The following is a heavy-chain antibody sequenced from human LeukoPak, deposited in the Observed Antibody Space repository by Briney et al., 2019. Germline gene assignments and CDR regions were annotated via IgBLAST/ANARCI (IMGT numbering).Heavy chain of an antibody. CDR3: ARRWNYGRNYYIDV. CDR1: GGSFSNYY. Sequence: SETLSLTCAVYGGSFSNYYWSWIRQTPGKGMEWIGEIKDSGRTNYNPSLMSRLTVSVNTSKNQFSLRLTSVTATDTAVYYCARRWNYGRNYYIDVWGKGAAVSVSS. V-gene: IGHV4-34*01. D-gene: IGHD1-7*01. J-gene: IGHJ6*03. CDR2: IKDSGRT.